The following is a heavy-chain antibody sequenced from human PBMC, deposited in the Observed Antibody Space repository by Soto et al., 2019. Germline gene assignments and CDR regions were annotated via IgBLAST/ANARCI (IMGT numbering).Heavy chain of an antibody. CDR3: ARMCRGWFDP. Sequence: GSGPTLVNPTHTLTLNCTFSGFSLSTSGMCVSWIRQPPGKALEWLALIDWVDDKCYSTSLKTRLTISKDTSKNQVVLTLTNVDPLATATYDCARMCRGWFDPWGQGTLVTVSS. D-gene: IGHD2-15*01. V-gene: IGHV2-70*01. J-gene: IGHJ5*02. CDR2: IDWVDDK. CDR1: GFSLSTSGMC.